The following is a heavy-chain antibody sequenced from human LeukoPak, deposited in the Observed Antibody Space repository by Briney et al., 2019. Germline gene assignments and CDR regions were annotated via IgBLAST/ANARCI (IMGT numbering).Heavy chain of an antibody. CDR3: ARGGRLRYFDWFFDY. CDR1: GFTVSSNY. J-gene: IGHJ4*02. V-gene: IGHV3-66*01. CDR2: IYTGGST. Sequence: PGGSLRLSCAASGFTVSSNYMSWVRQAPGKGLEWVSIIYTGGSTYYADSVKGRFTISRDNSKNTLYLQMNSLRAEDTAVYYCARGGRLRYFDWFFDYWGQGTLVTVSS. D-gene: IGHD3-9*01.